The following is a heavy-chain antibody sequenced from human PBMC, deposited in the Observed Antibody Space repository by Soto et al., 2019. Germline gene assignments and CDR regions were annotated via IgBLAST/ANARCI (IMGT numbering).Heavy chain of an antibody. Sequence: QVQLVESGGGVVQPGRSLRLSCAASGFTFSGYSMHWVRQAPGKGLEWVAVMWYDGSQKYYTDSVKGRFTISRDIPKNTLYLQMNRLRVEDAAVYYCARDSGFGGSLDHWGQGTLVTVSS. CDR3: ARDSGFGGSLDH. J-gene: IGHJ4*02. D-gene: IGHD2-15*01. V-gene: IGHV3-33*01. CDR2: MWYDGSQK. CDR1: GFTFSGYS.